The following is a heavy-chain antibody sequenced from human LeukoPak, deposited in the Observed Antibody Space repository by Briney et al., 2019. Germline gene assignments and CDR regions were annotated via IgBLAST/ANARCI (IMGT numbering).Heavy chain of an antibody. CDR3: ARREGGSGRVY. CDR2: IYYSGST. Sequence: SETLSLTCTVSGGSISSGDYYWCWIRQPPGKGLEWIGYIYYSGSTYYNPSLKSRVTISVDTSKNQFSLKLSSVTAADTAVYYCARREGGSGRVYWGQGTLVTVSS. D-gene: IGHD3-10*01. V-gene: IGHV4-30-4*08. J-gene: IGHJ4*02. CDR1: GGSISSGDYY.